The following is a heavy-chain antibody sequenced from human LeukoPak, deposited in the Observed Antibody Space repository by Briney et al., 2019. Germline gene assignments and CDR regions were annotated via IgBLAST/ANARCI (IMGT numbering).Heavy chain of an antibody. J-gene: IGHJ4*02. CDR1: GFTFSSYS. D-gene: IGHD4-17*01. V-gene: IGHV3-21*01. CDR2: ISSSSSYI. CDR3: ASEGDYGDYGGLC. Sequence: GGSLRLSCAASGFTFSSYSMNWVRQAPGKGLEWVSSISSSSSYIYYADSVKGRFTISRDNAKNSLYLQMNSLRAEDTAVYYCASEGDYGDYGGLCWGQGTLVTVSS.